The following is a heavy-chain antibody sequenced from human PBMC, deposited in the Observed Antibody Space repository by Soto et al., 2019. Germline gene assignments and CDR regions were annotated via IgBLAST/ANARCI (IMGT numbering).Heavy chain of an antibody. Sequence: PSETLSLTCAVSGYSISSSNWWGWIRQPPGKGLEWIGYIYYSGTTYYNPSLKSRVTMSVDTSKNQFSLKLTSVTAVDTALYYCARREIQGPLDYWGQGTLVTVSS. J-gene: IGHJ4*02. CDR1: GYSISSSNW. CDR3: ARREIQGPLDY. V-gene: IGHV4-28*01. CDR2: IYYSGTT. D-gene: IGHD1-26*01.